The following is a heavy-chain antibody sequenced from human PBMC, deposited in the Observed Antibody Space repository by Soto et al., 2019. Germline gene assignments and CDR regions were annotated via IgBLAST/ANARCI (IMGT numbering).Heavy chain of an antibody. CDR1: GDSVSGRSYY. Sequence: SETLSLTCTVSGDSVSGRSYYWTWVRQPPGKGLEWIGYIDYSGNTNYDPSLQSRVTMSLDTSKNQFSLKLTSVTAADTAFYYCARDIRGYSRAFDYWGQGIMVTVSS. D-gene: IGHD5-18*01. J-gene: IGHJ4*02. CDR3: ARDIRGYSRAFDY. V-gene: IGHV4-61*01. CDR2: IDYSGNT.